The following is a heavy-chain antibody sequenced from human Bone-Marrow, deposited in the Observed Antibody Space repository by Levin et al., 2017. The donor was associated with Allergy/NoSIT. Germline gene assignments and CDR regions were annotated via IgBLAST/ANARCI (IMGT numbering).Heavy chain of an antibody. D-gene: IGHD4-17*01. J-gene: IGHJ4*02. Sequence: GESLKISCVASGFTFSTYGMAWVRQAPGKGLEWVSGIRESGDTTYYADSVKGRFTISRDNSKNTVYLQMHSLRAEDTAIYYCAKGLGNMVTTWDHWGQGTLVSVSS. CDR3: AKGLGNMVTTWDH. CDR2: IRESGDTT. V-gene: IGHV3-23*01. CDR1: GFTFSTYG.